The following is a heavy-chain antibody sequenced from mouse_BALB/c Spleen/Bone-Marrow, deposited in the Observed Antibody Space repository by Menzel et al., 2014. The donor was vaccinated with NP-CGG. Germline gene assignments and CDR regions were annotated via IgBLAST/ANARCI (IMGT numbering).Heavy chain of an antibody. V-gene: IGHV5-6*02. CDR2: ISSGGSST. J-gene: IGHJ2*01. D-gene: IGHD3-2*02. Sequence: EVKLXESGGDLVKPGGSLKLSCVASGFTFSSYGMSWVRQTPDKRLEWVATISSGGSSTYYPASVKGRFTISRDNAKSTLYLQMSSLNSEDTAMYYCTRRPLQANSYFDCWXQXXTLTXSS. CDR1: GFTFSSYG. CDR3: TRRPLQANSYFDC.